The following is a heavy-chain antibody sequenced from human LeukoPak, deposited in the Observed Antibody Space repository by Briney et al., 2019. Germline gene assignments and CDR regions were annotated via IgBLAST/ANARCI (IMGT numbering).Heavy chain of an antibody. V-gene: IGHV3-30-3*01. CDR3: ARERSDAFDI. CDR2: ISYDGGNK. CDR1: GFTFSSYA. D-gene: IGHD4-17*01. Sequence: PGRSLRLSCAASGFTFSSYAMHWVRQAPGKGLEWVAVISYDGGNKYYADSVKGRFTISRDTSKTILYLQMNSLRAEDTAVYFCARERSDAFDIWGQGTMVTVSS. J-gene: IGHJ3*02.